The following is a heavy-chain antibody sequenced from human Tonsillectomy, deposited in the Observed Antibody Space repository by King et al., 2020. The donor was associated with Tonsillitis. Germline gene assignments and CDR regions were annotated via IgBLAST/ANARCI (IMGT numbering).Heavy chain of an antibody. V-gene: IGHV3-23*04. D-gene: IGHD3-10*01. CDR1: GFTFSSYA. J-gene: IGHJ4*02. CDR3: AKDLHYYGSCFDY. CDR2: ISGSGGST. Sequence: QLVQSGGGLVQPGGSLRLSCAASGFTFSSYAMSWVRQAPGKGLEWASAISGSGGSTYYADSVKGRFTISRDNSKNSLYLQMNSLRAEDTAVYYSAKDLHYYGSCFDYWGQGTLVTVSS.